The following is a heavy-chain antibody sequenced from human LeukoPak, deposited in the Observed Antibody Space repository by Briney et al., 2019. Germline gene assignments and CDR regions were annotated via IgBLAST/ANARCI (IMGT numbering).Heavy chain of an antibody. V-gene: IGHV1-69*06. CDR3: ARGRPPKTGTTDKFDY. J-gene: IGHJ4*02. Sequence: SVKVSCKASGGTFSSYAISWVRQAPGQGLEWMGGIIPIFGTANYAQKFQGRVTITADKSTSTAYMELSSLRSEDTAVYYCARGRPPKTGTTDKFDYWGQGTLVTVSS. CDR2: IIPIFGTA. D-gene: IGHD1-7*01. CDR1: GGTFSSYA.